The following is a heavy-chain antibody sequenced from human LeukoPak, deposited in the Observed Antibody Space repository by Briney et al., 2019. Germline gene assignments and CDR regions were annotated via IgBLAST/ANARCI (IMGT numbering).Heavy chain of an antibody. CDR3: ARSASGTGYTA. CDR2: MNPNSGNT. J-gene: IGHJ4*02. D-gene: IGHD3-9*01. V-gene: IGHV1-8*01. Sequence: VSVKVSCKASGYTFTNDDISWVRQATGQGLEGMGKMNPNSGNTGYAQKFQGRVTMTRSTSVSTVHMELNSLTSEDTAVYFWARSASGTGYTAWGQGTLVTVSS. CDR1: GYTFTNDD.